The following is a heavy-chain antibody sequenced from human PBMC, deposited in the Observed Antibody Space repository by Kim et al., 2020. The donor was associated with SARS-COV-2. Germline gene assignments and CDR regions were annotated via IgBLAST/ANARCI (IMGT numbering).Heavy chain of an antibody. Sequence: GGSLRLSCAASGFTFSSYSMNWVRQAPGKGLEWVSSISSSSSYIYYADSVKGRFTISRDNAKNSLYLQMNSLRAEDTAVYYCARNLWDYDFWSGDWFDPWGQGTLVTGSS. CDR1: GFTFSSYS. D-gene: IGHD3-3*01. CDR2: ISSSSSYI. V-gene: IGHV3-21*01. J-gene: IGHJ5*02. CDR3: ARNLWDYDFWSGDWFDP.